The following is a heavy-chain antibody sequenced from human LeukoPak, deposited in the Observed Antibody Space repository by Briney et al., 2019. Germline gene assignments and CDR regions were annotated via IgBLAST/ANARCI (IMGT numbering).Heavy chain of an antibody. CDR3: AKPTLWFVELFDY. Sequence: PGGSLRLSCAASGFTFSSYGMHWVCQAPGKGLEWVAVISYDGSNKYYADSVKGRFTISRDNSKNTLYLQMNSLRAEDTAVYYCAKPTLWFVELFDYWGQGTLVTVSS. CDR1: GFTFSSYG. J-gene: IGHJ4*02. D-gene: IGHD3-10*01. V-gene: IGHV3-30*18. CDR2: ISYDGSNK.